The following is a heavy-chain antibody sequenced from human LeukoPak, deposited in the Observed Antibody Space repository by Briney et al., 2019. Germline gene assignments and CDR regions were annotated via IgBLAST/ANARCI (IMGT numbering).Heavy chain of an antibody. CDR1: GFTFSSYA. D-gene: IGHD4-17*01. V-gene: IGHV3-30-3*01. Sequence: PGRSLRLSCAAAGFTFSSYAMHWVRQAPGKGLEWVAVISYDGSNKYYADSVKGRFTISRDNSKNTLYLQMNSLRAEDTAVYYCARGSTVTTEDYYYGMDVWGQGTTVTASS. CDR2: ISYDGSNK. CDR3: ARGSTVTTEDYYYGMDV. J-gene: IGHJ6*02.